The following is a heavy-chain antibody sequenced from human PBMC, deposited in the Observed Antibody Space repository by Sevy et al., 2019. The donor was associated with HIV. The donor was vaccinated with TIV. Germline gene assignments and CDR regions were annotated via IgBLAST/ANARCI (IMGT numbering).Heavy chain of an antibody. V-gene: IGHV3-21*01. D-gene: IGHD3-3*01. CDR3: ARDRSSGFWSGRAFDY. CDR1: GFTFSSYS. CDR2: ISSSSSYI. Sequence: GGSLRLSCAASGFTFSSYSMNWVRQAPGKGLEWVSSISSSSSYIYYADSVKGRFTIPRDNAKNSLYLQMNSLRAEDTAVYYCARDRSSGFWSGRAFDYWGQGTLVTVSS. J-gene: IGHJ4*02.